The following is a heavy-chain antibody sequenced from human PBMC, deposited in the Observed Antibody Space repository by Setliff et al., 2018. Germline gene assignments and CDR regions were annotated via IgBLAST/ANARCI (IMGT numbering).Heavy chain of an antibody. V-gene: IGHV1-18*01. D-gene: IGHD2-2*01. J-gene: IGHJ4*02. CDR1: GYTFTTYA. CDR3: ARGPPDFVVVPAAAKFDF. Sequence: ASVKVSCKASGYTFTTYAINWVRQAPGQGLEWMGWISAYDGNTRFAQNFQGRVTLTTDTPTSTAYMELRSLRSDDTAVYYCARGPPDFVVVPAAAKFDFWGQGTLVTVSS. CDR2: ISAYDGNT.